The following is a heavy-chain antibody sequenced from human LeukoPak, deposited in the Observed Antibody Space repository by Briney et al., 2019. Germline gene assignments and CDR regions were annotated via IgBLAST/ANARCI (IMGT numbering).Heavy chain of an antibody. CDR1: GFTFSIYG. CDR3: AREKEFGDAFDI. CDR2: MSGSGGST. V-gene: IGHV3-23*01. Sequence: GGSLRLSCAASGFTFSIYGMSWVRQAPGRGLEWVSAMSGSGGSTYYADSVKGRFTISRDNAKNTLYLQMNSLRAEDTAVYYCAREKEFGDAFDIWGQGTMVTVSS. D-gene: IGHD3-16*01. J-gene: IGHJ3*02.